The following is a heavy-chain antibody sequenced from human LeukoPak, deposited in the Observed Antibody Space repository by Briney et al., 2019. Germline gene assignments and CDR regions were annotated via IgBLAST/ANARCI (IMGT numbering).Heavy chain of an antibody. D-gene: IGHD2/OR15-2a*01. CDR3: ARDLSRFTSVDRPYDY. CDR1: GFTFSSYS. V-gene: IGHV3-48*01. J-gene: IGHJ4*02. CDR2: ISSSSSTI. Sequence: GGSLRLSCAASGFTFSSYSMNWVRQAPGKGLEWVSYISSSSSTIYYADSAKGRFTISRDNAKNSLYLQMNSLRAEDTAVYYCARDLSRFTSVDRPYDYWGQGTLVTVSS.